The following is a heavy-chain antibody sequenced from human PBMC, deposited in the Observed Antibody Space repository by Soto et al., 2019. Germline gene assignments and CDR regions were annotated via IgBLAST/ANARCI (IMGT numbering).Heavy chain of an antibody. CDR2: ISWNCGSI. J-gene: IGHJ4*02. Sequence: EVQLVESGGGLVQPGRSLRLSCAASGFTFDDYAMHWVRQAPGKGLEGVSGISWNCGSIGYADSVKGRVTLSRDNAKNSLCLQMHSLRADETALYYCANAPRWELSGGFDYWGQETLVTVSS. D-gene: IGHD1-26*01. CDR1: GFTFDDYA. V-gene: IGHV3-9*01. CDR3: ANAPRWELSGGFDY.